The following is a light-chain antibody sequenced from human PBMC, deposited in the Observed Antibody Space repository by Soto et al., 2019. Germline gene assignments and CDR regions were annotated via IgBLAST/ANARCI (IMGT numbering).Light chain of an antibody. CDR1: QSVSSSY. J-gene: IGKJ1*01. CDR3: QQYGSSPRT. Sequence: EIVLTQSPGILSLSPGERATLSCRASQSVSSSYLAWYQQKPGQAPRLLIYGASSRATGIPDRFSGSGSGTDFTLTISRLEPEDFAVYYFQQYGSSPRTFGHGTKVEIK. V-gene: IGKV3-20*01. CDR2: GAS.